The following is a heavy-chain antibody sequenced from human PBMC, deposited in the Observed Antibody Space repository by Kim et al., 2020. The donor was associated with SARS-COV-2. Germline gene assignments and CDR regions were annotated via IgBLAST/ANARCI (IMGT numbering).Heavy chain of an antibody. Sequence: SETLSLTCTVSGGSISSYYWSWIRQPPGKGLEWIGYIYYSGSTNYNPSLKSRVTISVDTSKNQFSLKLSSVTAADTAVYYCARVSGVSGYDKPTRYYGMDVWGQGTTVTVSS. D-gene: IGHD5-12*01. CDR1: GGSISSYY. CDR2: IYYSGST. J-gene: IGHJ6*02. CDR3: ARVSGVSGYDKPTRYYGMDV. V-gene: IGHV4-59*13.